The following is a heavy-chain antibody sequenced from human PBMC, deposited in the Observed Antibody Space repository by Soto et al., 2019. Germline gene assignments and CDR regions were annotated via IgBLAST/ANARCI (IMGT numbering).Heavy chain of an antibody. V-gene: IGHV1-2*04. Sequence: ASVKVSCKASGYTFTGYYMHWVRQAPGQGLEWMGWINPNSGGTNYAQKFQGWVTMTRGTSISTAYMELSRLRSDDTAVYYCARDKDYYGSGSYAPASYYYYYGMDVWGQGTTVTVSS. D-gene: IGHD3-10*01. CDR1: GYTFTGYY. CDR2: INPNSGGT. CDR3: ARDKDYYGSGSYAPASYYYYYGMDV. J-gene: IGHJ6*02.